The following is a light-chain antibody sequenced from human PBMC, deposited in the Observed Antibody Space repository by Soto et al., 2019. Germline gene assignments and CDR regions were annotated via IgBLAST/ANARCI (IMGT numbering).Light chain of an antibody. V-gene: IGKV3-11*01. J-gene: IGKJ1*01. CDR3: QQRSNWWT. CDR2: DAS. Sequence: DTVLTQSPATLSLSPGDRATLSCRASQSVSNSLNLYQQTPGQAPRLLIYDASKRATGIPARCSGSGSGTDFTRPISSLAPEDFAICYCQQRSNWWTFGQGTKVEIK. CDR1: QSVSNS.